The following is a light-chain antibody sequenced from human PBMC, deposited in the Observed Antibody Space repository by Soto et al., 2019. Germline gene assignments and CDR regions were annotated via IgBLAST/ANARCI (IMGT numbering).Light chain of an antibody. J-gene: IGLJ2*01. Sequence: QAVVTQPPLVSGAPGQRVTISCIGGSSNIGAGYNVHWYQQLPGTAPKLLISGDNNRPSGVPDRFSGSKSGTSASLAITGLQDEDEADYYCQSYDRSLSGSRVVFGGGTKVTVL. CDR1: SSNIGAGYN. CDR2: GDN. V-gene: IGLV1-40*01. CDR3: QSYDRSLSGSRVV.